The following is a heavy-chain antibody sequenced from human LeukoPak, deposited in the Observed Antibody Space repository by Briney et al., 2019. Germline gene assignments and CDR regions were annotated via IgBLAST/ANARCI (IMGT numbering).Heavy chain of an antibody. V-gene: IGHV1-3*01. CDR1: GYTFTSYA. CDR3: ARDAHYDFWSGSDY. J-gene: IGHJ4*02. Sequence: ASVRVSCKASGYTFTSYAMHWVRQAPGQRLEWMGWINAGNGNTKYSQKFQGRVTITRDTSASTAYMELSSLKSEDTAVYYCARDAHYDFWSGSDYWGQGTVVTVSS. CDR2: INAGNGNT. D-gene: IGHD3-3*01.